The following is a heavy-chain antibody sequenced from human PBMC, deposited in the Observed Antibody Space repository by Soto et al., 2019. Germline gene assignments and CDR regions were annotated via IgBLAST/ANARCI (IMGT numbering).Heavy chain of an antibody. CDR3: VTNRAHGSGSDYATEDYMDV. D-gene: IGHD3-10*01. CDR1: GYTFTNSW. Sequence: GESLKISCKGFGYTFTNSWIAWVRQMPGRGLECMGIIYPGDSDARYSPSFQGQITISADKSISTAYLQWTSLKASDTAIYYCVTNRAHGSGSDYATEDYMDVWGEGTTVTVSS. J-gene: IGHJ6*03. V-gene: IGHV5-51*01. CDR2: IYPGDSDA.